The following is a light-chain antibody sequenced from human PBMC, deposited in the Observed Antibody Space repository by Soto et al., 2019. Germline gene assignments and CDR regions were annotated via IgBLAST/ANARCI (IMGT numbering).Light chain of an antibody. J-gene: IGLJ1*01. CDR2: MND. Sequence: QSVLTQPPSASGNPGQRLTISCSRSTSNILRNYVYWYRQLPGTAPRLLISMNDQRPSGVPDRFSGSKSGTSASLAISGLRSEDEADYYCASWDDSLSGYVFGTGTKVTVL. V-gene: IGLV1-47*01. CDR1: TSNILRNY. CDR3: ASWDDSLSGYV.